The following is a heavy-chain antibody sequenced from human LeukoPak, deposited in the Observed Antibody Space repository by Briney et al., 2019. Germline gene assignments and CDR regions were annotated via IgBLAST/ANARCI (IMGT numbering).Heavy chain of an antibody. CDR2: INPSGGST. CDR1: GYTFTSYY. D-gene: IGHD1-7*01. CDR3: AREVHNWNYRYWFDP. J-gene: IGHJ5*02. V-gene: IGHV1-46*01. Sequence: EASVKVSCKASGYTFTSYYMHWVRQAPGQGLEWMGIINPSGGSTSYAQKFQGRVTMTRDMSTSTVYMELSSLRSEDMAVYYCAREVHNWNYRYWFDPWGQGTLVTVSS.